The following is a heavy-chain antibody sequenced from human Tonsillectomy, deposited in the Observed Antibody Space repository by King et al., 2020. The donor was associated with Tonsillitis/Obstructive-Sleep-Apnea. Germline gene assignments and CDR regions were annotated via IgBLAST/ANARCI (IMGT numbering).Heavy chain of an antibody. CDR1: GGFISSSSYY. Sequence: LQLQESGPGLVKPSETLSLTCTVSGGFISSSSYYWGWIRQPPGKGLEWVGSIYYSGSTYYNPSLKSRVTISVDTSENQFSLKLSSVTAADTAVYYCARRIGGGASYYFDYWGQGTLVTVSS. CDR3: ARRIGGGASYYFDY. J-gene: IGHJ4*02. V-gene: IGHV4-39*01. CDR2: IYYSGST. D-gene: IGHD3-16*01.